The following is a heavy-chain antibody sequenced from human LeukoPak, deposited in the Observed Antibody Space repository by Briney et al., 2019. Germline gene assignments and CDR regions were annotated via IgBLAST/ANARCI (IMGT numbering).Heavy chain of an antibody. D-gene: IGHD6-13*01. CDR3: ARLIAAAGTQGNWFDP. CDR1: GGSFSGYC. V-gene: IGHV4-34*01. J-gene: IGHJ5*02. Sequence: PSETLSLTCAVYGGSFSGYCWSWIRQPPGKGLEWIGEINHSGSTNYNPSLKSRVTISVDTSKNQFSLKLSSVTAADTAVYYCARLIAAAGTQGNWFDPWGQGTLVTVSS. CDR2: INHSGST.